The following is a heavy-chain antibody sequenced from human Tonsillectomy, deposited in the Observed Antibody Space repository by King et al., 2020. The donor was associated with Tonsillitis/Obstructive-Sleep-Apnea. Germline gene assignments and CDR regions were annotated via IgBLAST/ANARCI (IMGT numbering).Heavy chain of an antibody. D-gene: IGHD6-25*01. Sequence: EPQLVQSGGGLVKPGGSLRISCAASRFTFSSDSMNWVRQAPGKGLEWVSSISGSRGNTYYADSLKGRFTISRDNAKNSLYLQMNSLRAEDTAVYYCARDSGSGDAFDIWGQGTMVTVSS. CDR3: ARDSGSGDAFDI. CDR1: RFTFSSDS. J-gene: IGHJ3*02. CDR2: ISGSRGNT. V-gene: IGHV3-21*01.